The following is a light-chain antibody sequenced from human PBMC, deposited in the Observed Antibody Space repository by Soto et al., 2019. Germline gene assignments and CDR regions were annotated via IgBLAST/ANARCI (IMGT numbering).Light chain of an antibody. CDR2: DAS. V-gene: IGKV1-9*01. J-gene: IGKJ4*01. CDR1: QGIGSY. CDR3: QQLNSYPLT. Sequence: IQLTQSPSSLSASVGDRVTITCRASQGIGSYLAWYQQKPGKAPKPLIYDASTLHSGVPSRLSGSGFETDFTLTISSLQPEDFATYYCQQLNSYPLTFGGGTKVDIK.